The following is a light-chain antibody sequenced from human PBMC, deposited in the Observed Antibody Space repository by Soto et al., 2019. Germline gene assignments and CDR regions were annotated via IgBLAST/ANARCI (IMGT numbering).Light chain of an antibody. CDR1: QSVSSY. CDR3: QQRSNWPLT. CDR2: DAS. J-gene: IGKJ4*01. Sequence: EIVLTQSPATLSLSPGERATLSCRASQSVSSYLAWYQQKPGQAPRLLIYDASNRATGIPARFSGSGSGTDFTLTISSLEPEDFAVYYCQQRSNWPLTFCGGTKVVIK. V-gene: IGKV3-11*01.